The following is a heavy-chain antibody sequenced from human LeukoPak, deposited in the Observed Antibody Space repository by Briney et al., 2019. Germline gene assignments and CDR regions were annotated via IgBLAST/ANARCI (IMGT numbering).Heavy chain of an antibody. Sequence: GSLRLSCVASGFTFQYYDMQWIRQAPGKGPEWVANIGHDGITKYYVDSVKDRFSISRDNSKSTLYLQMSSLRAEDTAVYYCARDIDCSGTRCYSDGLDVWGHGTTVIVSS. D-gene: IGHD2-2*01. CDR3: ARDIDCSGTRCYSDGLDV. CDR1: GFTFQYYD. CDR2: IGHDGITK. V-gene: IGHV3-30*12. J-gene: IGHJ6*02.